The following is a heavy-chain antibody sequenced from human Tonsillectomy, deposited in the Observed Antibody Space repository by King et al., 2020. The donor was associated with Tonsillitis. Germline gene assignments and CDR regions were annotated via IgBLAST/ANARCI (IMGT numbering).Heavy chain of an antibody. J-gene: IGHJ6*02. Sequence: VQLVESGAEVKKPGSSVRVSCKASGGTFYNYAFSWVRQAPGQGFEWMGGIIPIFGPANYAQKFQGRVRITADESTSTAYMDLSSLRSADTAGYYCARSRAPYGSGNPLAFGMDVWGQGTTVTVSS. CDR3: ARSRAPYGSGNPLAFGMDV. CDR2: IIPIFGPA. D-gene: IGHD3-10*01. CDR1: GGTFYNYA. V-gene: IGHV1-69*01.